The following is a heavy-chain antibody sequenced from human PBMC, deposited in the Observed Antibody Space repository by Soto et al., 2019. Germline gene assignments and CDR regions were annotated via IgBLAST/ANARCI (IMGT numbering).Heavy chain of an antibody. V-gene: IGHV1-3*01. CDR3: ARGLGLYYFDY. D-gene: IGHD1-26*01. J-gene: IGHJ4*02. CDR1: GYTFTSYA. CDR2: INAGNGNT. Sequence: QVQLVQSGAEVKKPGASVKVSCKASGYTFTSYAMHWVRQAPGQRLEWMGWINAGNGNTKYSQKFQGRVTITRDTSASTAYMELSSLRSEDTAVYYGARGLGLYYFDYWGQGTLVTVSS.